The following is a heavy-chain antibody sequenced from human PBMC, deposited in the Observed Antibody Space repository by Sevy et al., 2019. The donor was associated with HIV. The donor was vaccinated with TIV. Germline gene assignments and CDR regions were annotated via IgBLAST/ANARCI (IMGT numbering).Heavy chain of an antibody. J-gene: IGHJ6*02. CDR1: GFTFSSYW. D-gene: IGHD7-27*01. V-gene: IGHV3-7*03. Sequence: GGSLRLSCAASGFTFSSYWMSWVRQAPGKGLEWVANIKQDGSEKYYVDSVKGRFTISRDNAKNSLYLQMNSMRAEDTAAYYCARVDWGLRDGMDVWGQGTTVTVSS. CDR2: IKQDGSEK. CDR3: ARVDWGLRDGMDV.